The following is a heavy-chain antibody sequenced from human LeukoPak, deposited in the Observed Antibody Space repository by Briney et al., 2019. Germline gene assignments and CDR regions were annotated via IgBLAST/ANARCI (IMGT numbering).Heavy chain of an antibody. Sequence: GESLKISCKVSGNSISIYWIGWVRQMPGKGLEWMGIVYSGDSNPRYSPSFQGQITMSADKSITTAYLRWISLKASDTAMYYCAILYGSGSSYFDYWGRGTQVTVSS. J-gene: IGHJ4*02. D-gene: IGHD3-10*01. CDR3: AILYGSGSSYFDY. V-gene: IGHV5-51*01. CDR1: GNSISIYW. CDR2: VYSGDSNP.